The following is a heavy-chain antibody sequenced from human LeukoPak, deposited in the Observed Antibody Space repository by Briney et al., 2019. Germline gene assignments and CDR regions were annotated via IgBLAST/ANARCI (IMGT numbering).Heavy chain of an antibody. CDR1: GFSFSSYS. V-gene: IGHV3-30*09. Sequence: PGGSLRLSCAASGFSFSSYSIHWVRQAPGKGLEWVAVISSDGNSKNFALSVKGRFAISRDNSKNTLFLQMNNLRSEDTALYYRVSPTADYPFLYYFDSWGQGTLVTVSS. CDR3: VSPTADYPFLYYFDS. CDR2: ISSDGNSK. D-gene: IGHD5-12*01. J-gene: IGHJ4*02.